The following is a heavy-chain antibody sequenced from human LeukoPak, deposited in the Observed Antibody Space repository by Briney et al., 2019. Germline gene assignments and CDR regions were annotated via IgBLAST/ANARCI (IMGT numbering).Heavy chain of an antibody. D-gene: IGHD3-3*01. CDR1: GGSFSGYY. CDR2: INHSGST. V-gene: IGHV4-34*01. J-gene: IGHJ5*02. CDR3: ARRITIFGVVIIHDWFDP. Sequence: SETLSLTCAVYGGSFSGYYWSWIRQPPGKGLEWIGEINHSGSTNYNPSLKSRVTISVDTSKNQFSLKLSSVTAADTAVYYCARRITIFGVVIIHDWFDPWGQGTLVTVSS.